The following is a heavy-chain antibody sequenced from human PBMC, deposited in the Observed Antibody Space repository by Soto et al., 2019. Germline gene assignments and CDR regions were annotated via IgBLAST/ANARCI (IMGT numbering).Heavy chain of an antibody. CDR1: GFTFSNAW. D-gene: IGHD1-26*01. CDR3: TTDWVVGQTLAGAFDI. Sequence: EVQLVESGGGLVKPGGSLRLSCAASGFTFSNAWMSWVRQAPGKGLEWVGRIKSKTDGGTTDYAAPVKGRFTISRDDSKNTLYLQMNSLKTEDTAVYYCTTDWVVGQTLAGAFDIWGQGTMVTVSS. CDR2: IKSKTDGGTT. J-gene: IGHJ3*02. V-gene: IGHV3-15*01.